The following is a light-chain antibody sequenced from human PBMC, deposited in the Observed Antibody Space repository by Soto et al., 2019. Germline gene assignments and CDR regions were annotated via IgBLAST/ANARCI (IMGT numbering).Light chain of an antibody. CDR2: AAS. J-gene: IGKJ2*01. Sequence: EVVLTQSPATLSLSPGESATLSCRASQNVGHNLAWYQQTPGQAPRLLIYAASDRATGIPARFRGSGSDTDFTLTITSVEPEDFAVCYCQQRSRWPRDTFGQGTKLEIK. V-gene: IGKV3-11*01. CDR3: QQRSRWPRDT. CDR1: QNVGHN.